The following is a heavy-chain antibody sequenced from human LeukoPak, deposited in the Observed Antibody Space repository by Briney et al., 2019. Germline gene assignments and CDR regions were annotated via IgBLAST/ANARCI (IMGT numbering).Heavy chain of an antibody. Sequence: SETLSLTCTVSGGSISSSSYYWGWIRQPPGKGLEWIGSIYYSGSTYYNPSLKSRVTISVDTSKNQFSLQLNSVTPEDTAVYYCARGSAWFGDGNYYYYGMDVWGQGTTVTVSS. V-gene: IGHV4-39*07. CDR1: GGSISSSSYY. CDR2: IYYSGST. D-gene: IGHD3-10*01. J-gene: IGHJ6*02. CDR3: ARGSAWFGDGNYYYYGMDV.